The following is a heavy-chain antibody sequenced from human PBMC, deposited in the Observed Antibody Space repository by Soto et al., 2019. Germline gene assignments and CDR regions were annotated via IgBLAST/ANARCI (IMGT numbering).Heavy chain of an antibody. CDR1: GFTFSSYA. CDR2: ISGSGGST. J-gene: IGHJ4*02. Sequence: EVQLLESGGGLVQPGGSLRLSCAASGFTFSSYAMSWVRQAPGKGLEWVSAISGSGGSTYYADSVKGRFTISRDNSKNTLYLQMNSLRAEDTAVYYCAKDLCRIEDIVATYFDYWGQGTLVTVSS. D-gene: IGHD5-12*01. V-gene: IGHV3-23*01. CDR3: AKDLCRIEDIVATYFDY.